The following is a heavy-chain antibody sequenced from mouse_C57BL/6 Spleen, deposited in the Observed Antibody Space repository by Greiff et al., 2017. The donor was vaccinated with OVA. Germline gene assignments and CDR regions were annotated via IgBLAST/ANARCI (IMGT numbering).Heavy chain of an antibody. CDR3: ARKGENYYGDFDY. D-gene: IGHD1-1*01. CDR1: GYTFTSYT. Sequence: VQVVESGAELARPGASVKMSCKASGYTFTSYTMHWVKQRPGQGLEWIGYINPSSGYTQYNQKFKAKATLTADKSSSTAYMQLSRLTSEDSAVYYRARKGENYYGDFDYWGQGTTLTVSS. CDR2: INPSSGYT. V-gene: IGHV1-4*01. J-gene: IGHJ2*01.